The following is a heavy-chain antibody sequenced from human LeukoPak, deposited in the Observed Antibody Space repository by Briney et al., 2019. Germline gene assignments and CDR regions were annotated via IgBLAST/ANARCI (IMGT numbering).Heavy chain of an antibody. Sequence: KPSETLSLTCTVSGVYISSYYWSWIRQPPGKGLEWIGYVYYSGTTNCNPSLKSRVSLSVDTSKNQFSLKLTSVTAADTAMYYCARGYSNAFDFDFWGQGTLVTVSS. CDR3: ARGYSNAFDFDF. D-gene: IGHD6-13*01. CDR1: GVYISSYY. CDR2: VYYSGTT. J-gene: IGHJ4*02. V-gene: IGHV4-59*01.